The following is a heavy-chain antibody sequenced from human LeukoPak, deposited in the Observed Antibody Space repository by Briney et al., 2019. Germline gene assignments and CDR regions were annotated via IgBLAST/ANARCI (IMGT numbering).Heavy chain of an antibody. CDR3: AKATLSGWYYVGYFQH. CDR2: IKQGGSEK. J-gene: IGHJ1*01. V-gene: IGHV3-7*03. CDR1: GFTFSTYW. Sequence: PGGSLRLSCAASGFTFSTYWMSWVRQAPGKGLEWVANIKQGGSEKYYVDSVKGRFTISRDNSKNTLYLQMNSLRAEDTAVYYCAKATLSGWYYVGYFQHWGQGTLVTVSS. D-gene: IGHD6-19*01.